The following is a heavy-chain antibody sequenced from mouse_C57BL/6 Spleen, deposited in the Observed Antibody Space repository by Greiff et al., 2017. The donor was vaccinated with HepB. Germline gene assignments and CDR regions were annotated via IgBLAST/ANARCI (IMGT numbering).Heavy chain of an antibody. V-gene: IGHV1-26*01. CDR3: ARNGYYLRAMDY. Sequence: EVQLQQSGPELVKPGASVKISCKASGYTFTDYDMNWVKQSHGKSLEWIGDINPNNGGTSYNQKFKGKATLTVDKSSSTAYMELRSLTSEDSAVYYCARNGYYLRAMDYWGQGTSVTVSS. CDR2: INPNNGGT. CDR1: GYTFTDYD. J-gene: IGHJ4*01. D-gene: IGHD2-3*01.